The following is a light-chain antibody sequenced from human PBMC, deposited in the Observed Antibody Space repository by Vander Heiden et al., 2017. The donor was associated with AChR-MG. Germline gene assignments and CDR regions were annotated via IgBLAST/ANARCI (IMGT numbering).Light chain of an antibody. CDR3: QQSYSTPHT. V-gene: IGKV1-39*01. J-gene: IGKJ4*01. CDR2: AAS. CDR1: QSISSY. Sequence: DIQMTQSPSPPSASVGDRVTITWRGKQSISSYLKWYQQKPGKAPKLLIYAASSLQSGVPSRFSGSGSGTDFTLTISSLQPEDFATYYCQQSYSTPHTFGGGTKVEIK.